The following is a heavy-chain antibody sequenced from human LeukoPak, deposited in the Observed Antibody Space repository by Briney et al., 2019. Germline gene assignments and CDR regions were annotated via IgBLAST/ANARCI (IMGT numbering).Heavy chain of an antibody. D-gene: IGHD3-10*01. CDR3: ASYVGGSGSSPDFDY. J-gene: IGHJ4*02. CDR1: GGTFSSYA. CDR2: IIPIFGTA. V-gene: IGHV1-69*05. Sequence: ASVKVSCKASGGTFSSYAISWVRQAPGQGLEWMGGIIPIFGTANYAQKFQGRVTITTDESTSTAYMELSSLRSEDTAVYYCASYVGGSGSSPDFDYWGQGTLVTVSS.